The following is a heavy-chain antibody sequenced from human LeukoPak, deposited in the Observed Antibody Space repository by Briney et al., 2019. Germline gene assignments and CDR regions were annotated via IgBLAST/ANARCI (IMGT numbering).Heavy chain of an antibody. D-gene: IGHD6-13*01. CDR2: ISSSSYI. CDR1: GFTFSSYN. CDR3: SKVGSQLGTSYFDY. J-gene: IGHJ4*02. V-gene: IGHV3-21*01. Sequence: GGSLRLSCAASGFTFSSYNMNWVRQAPGKGLEWVSSISSSSYIYYADSLKGRVTISRDNAKNSLYLQMNGLRAEDRAVYYCSKVGSQLGTSYFDYWGQGTLVTVSS.